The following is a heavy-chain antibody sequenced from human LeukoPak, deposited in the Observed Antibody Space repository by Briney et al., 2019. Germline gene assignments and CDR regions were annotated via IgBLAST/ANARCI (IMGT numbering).Heavy chain of an antibody. V-gene: IGHV3-30*02. CDR2: IRYDGSNK. J-gene: IGHJ3*02. Sequence: GGSLRLSCAASGFTFSSYGMHWVRQAPGKGLEWVAFIRYDGSNKYYADSVKGRFTISRDNSKNTLYLKMNSLRAEDTAVYYCAKDGVWFGEFHDAFDIWGQGTMVTVSS. CDR3: AKDGVWFGEFHDAFDI. D-gene: IGHD3-10*01. CDR1: GFTFSSYG.